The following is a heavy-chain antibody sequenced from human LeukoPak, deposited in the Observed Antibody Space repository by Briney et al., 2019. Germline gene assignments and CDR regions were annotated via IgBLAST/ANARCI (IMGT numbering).Heavy chain of an antibody. CDR2: INPNSGGT. Sequence: ASVKVSCKASGYTFTGYYMHWVRQAPGQGLEWMGRINPNSGGTNYAQKFQGRVTMTRDTSISTAYMELSRLRSEDTAVYYCATEGSSSLSSFDYWGQGTLVTVSS. CDR1: GYTFTGYY. J-gene: IGHJ4*02. D-gene: IGHD6-6*01. CDR3: ATEGSSSLSSFDY. V-gene: IGHV1-2*06.